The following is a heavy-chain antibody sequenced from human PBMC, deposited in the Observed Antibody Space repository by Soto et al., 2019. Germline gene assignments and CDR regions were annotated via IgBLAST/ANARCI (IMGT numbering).Heavy chain of an antibody. Sequence: SETLSLTCTVSGASITNYYWNWIRQPPGRGLEWIGYIFYSGSTNYNPSLKSLVTISVDTSKKQFSLSLSSVTAADTADYYRARERMRATCFGGAGEMDVWGLGTTVKVSS. J-gene: IGHJ6*02. V-gene: IGHV4-59*01. CDR3: ARERMRATCFGGAGEMDV. D-gene: IGHD1-26*01. CDR1: GASITNYY. CDR2: IFYSGST.